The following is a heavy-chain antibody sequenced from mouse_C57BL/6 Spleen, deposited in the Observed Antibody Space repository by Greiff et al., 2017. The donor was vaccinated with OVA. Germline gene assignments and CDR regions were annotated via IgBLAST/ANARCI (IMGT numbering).Heavy chain of an antibody. J-gene: IGHJ2*01. CDR1: GFTFTTYA. CDR2: IRSKSSNYAT. V-gene: IGHV10-3*01. CDR3: VREGYGSSSFDY. D-gene: IGHD1-1*01. Sequence: EVQLQESGGGLVQPKGSLKLSCAASGFTFTTYAMHWVRQAPGKGLEWVARIRSKSSNYATYYADSVKDRFTISRADSQSMLYLQMNNLKTEDTAMYYCVREGYGSSSFDYWGQGTTLTVSS.